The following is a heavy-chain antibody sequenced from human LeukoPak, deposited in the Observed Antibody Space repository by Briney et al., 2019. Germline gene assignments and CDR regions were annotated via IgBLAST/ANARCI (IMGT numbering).Heavy chain of an antibody. D-gene: IGHD6-13*01. J-gene: IGHJ4*02. Sequence: SETLSLTCTVSGGSISSYYWSWIRQPPGKGLEWIGYIYYSGSTNYNPSLKSRVTISVDTSKNQFSLKLSSVTAADTAVYYCARSPGQQLVYFDYWGQGTLVTVSS. CDR3: ARSPGQQLVYFDY. CDR2: IYYSGST. CDR1: GGSISSYY. V-gene: IGHV4-59*01.